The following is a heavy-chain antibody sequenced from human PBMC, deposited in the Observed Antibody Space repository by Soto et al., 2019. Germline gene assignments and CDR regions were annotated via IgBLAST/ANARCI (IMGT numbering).Heavy chain of an antibody. J-gene: IGHJ5*02. Sequence: ASVKVSCKASGYTFTGYYMHWVRQAPGQGLEWMGWINPNSGGTNYAQKFQGRVTMTRDTSISTAYMELSRLRSDDTAVYYCAREWVAAAGTWFDPRGQGTLVTVSS. V-gene: IGHV1-2*02. CDR2: INPNSGGT. CDR1: GYTFTGYY. D-gene: IGHD6-13*01. CDR3: AREWVAAAGTWFDP.